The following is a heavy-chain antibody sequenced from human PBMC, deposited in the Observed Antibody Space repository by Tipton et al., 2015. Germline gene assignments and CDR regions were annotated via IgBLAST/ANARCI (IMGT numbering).Heavy chain of an antibody. V-gene: IGHV3-23*01. CDR3: AKGVSGSYWYYFDH. CDR2: ITGNSGTT. Sequence: SLRLSCAASGFTFSSYAMSWVRQAPGKGLEWVSTITGNSGTTYYAGSVKGRFTVSRDNSKNTMSLQMNSLRAEDTAVYYCAKGVSGSYWYYFDHWGQGTLVTVSS. J-gene: IGHJ4*02. D-gene: IGHD1-26*01. CDR1: GFTFSSYA.